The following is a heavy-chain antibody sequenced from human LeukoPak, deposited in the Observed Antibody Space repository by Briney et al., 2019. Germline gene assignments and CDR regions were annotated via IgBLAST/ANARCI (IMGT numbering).Heavy chain of an antibody. CDR2: ISDGGNI. CDR1: GFTFSSYA. V-gene: IGHV4-59*01. J-gene: IGHJ3*02. Sequence: GSLRLSCAASGFTFSSYAMSWVRQPPGKGLEWIGYISDGGNINYNPSIKSRLTISVDTSKNQFSLNLSSVTAADTAVYYCATIDFYYYYDSSGYYSGAFDIWGQGTMVTVSS. D-gene: IGHD3-22*01. CDR3: ATIDFYYYYDSSGYYSGAFDI.